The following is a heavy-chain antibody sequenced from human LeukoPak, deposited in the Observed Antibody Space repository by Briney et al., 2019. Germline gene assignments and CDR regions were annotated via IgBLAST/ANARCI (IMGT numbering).Heavy chain of an antibody. CDR3: AKDQYSGSYYVRGFDY. J-gene: IGHJ4*02. CDR1: GFTFSSYG. Sequence: GGSLRLSCAASGFTFSSYGMHWVRQAPGKGLEWVAVISYDGSNKYYADSVKGRFTISRDNSKNTLYLQMNSLRAEDTAAYYCAKDQYSGSYYVRGFDYWGQGTLVTVSS. D-gene: IGHD1-26*01. CDR2: ISYDGSNK. V-gene: IGHV3-30*18.